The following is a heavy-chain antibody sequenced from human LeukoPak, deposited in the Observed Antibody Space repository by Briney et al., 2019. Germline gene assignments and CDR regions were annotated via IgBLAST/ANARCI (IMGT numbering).Heavy chain of an antibody. J-gene: IGHJ3*01. Sequence: GGSLRLSCATSGFTFNSFGMHWVRQAPGKGLEWVAFISYDGSNKDYAESVKGRFTISRDNSKNTLFLQMNSLRVEDTAVYYCAKAHLRIEIYAFDVWGQGTMVTVSS. D-gene: IGHD1-26*01. CDR1: GFTFNSFG. V-gene: IGHV3-30*18. CDR3: AKAHLRIEIYAFDV. CDR2: ISYDGSNK.